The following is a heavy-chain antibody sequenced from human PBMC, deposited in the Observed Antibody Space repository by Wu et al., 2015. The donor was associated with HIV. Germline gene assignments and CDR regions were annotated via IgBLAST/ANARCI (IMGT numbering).Heavy chain of an antibody. CDR3: ARGGRRLQGGWSYYYFYMDV. Sequence: VQLVQSGPDVKAPGTSMKVSCRISGFAFINYYISWVQQAPGKGLKWMGFVDPENGQTMYAEKFRRRVTITADRSTDTAYMELTRLTPEDTAIYYCARGGRRLQGGWSYYYFYMDVWGEGTTVTVSS. V-gene: IGHV1-69-2*01. CDR1: GFAFINYY. CDR2: VDPENGQT. J-gene: IGHJ6*03. D-gene: IGHD3-16*01.